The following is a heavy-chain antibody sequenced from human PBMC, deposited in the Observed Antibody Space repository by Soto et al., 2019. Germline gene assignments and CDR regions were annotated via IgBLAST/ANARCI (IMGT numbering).Heavy chain of an antibody. CDR2: IYYSGST. J-gene: IGHJ5*02. V-gene: IGHV4-39*01. Sequence: PSETLSLTCTVSGGSISSSSYYWGWIRQPPGKGLEWIGSIYYSGSTYYNPSLKSRVTISVDTSKNQFSLKLSSVTAADTAVYYCARPTCSGGSCGISWFDPWGQGTLVTVSS. D-gene: IGHD2-15*01. CDR1: GGSISSSSYY. CDR3: ARPTCSGGSCGISWFDP.